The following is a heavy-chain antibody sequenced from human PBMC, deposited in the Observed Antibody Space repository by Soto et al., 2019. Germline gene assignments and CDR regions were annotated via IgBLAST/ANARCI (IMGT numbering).Heavy chain of an antibody. CDR2: ISYDGTNK. CDR3: AKDRYQLIRRCYGLDV. V-gene: IGHV3-30*18. J-gene: IGHJ6*02. Sequence: GGSLRLSCAASGFTFSNYVMHWVRQAPGKGLEWVAVISYDGTNKYYADSVRGRFTISRDNSKNTLFLQMNSLRPEDTAVYYCAKDRYQLIRRCYGLDVWGQGTTVTV. CDR1: GFTFSNYV. D-gene: IGHD2-2*01.